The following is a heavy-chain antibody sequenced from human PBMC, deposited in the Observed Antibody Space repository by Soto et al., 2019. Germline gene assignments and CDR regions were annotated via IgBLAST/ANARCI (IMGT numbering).Heavy chain of an antibody. Sequence: GGSLRLSCTASGFTFSTYSMNWVRQAPGKGLEWVSYISSSSSTIYYADSVKGRFTISRDNAKNSLFLQMNSLRAEDTAAYFCAKDGGIIPIDYWGQGTLVTVSS. CDR3: AKDGGIIPIDY. CDR1: GFTFSTYS. CDR2: ISSSSSTI. D-gene: IGHD3-16*02. V-gene: IGHV3-48*01. J-gene: IGHJ4*02.